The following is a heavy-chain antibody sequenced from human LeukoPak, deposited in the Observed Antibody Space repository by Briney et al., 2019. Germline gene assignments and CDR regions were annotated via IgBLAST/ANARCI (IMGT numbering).Heavy chain of an antibody. Sequence: SETLSLTCAVYGGSFSGYYWSWIRQPPGKGLEWIGEINHSGSTNYNPSLKSRVTISVDTSKNQFSLKLSSVTAADTAVYYCARGSPWIQLWFEARAGLDPWGQGTLVTVSS. V-gene: IGHV4-34*01. J-gene: IGHJ5*02. CDR1: GGSFSGYY. CDR3: ARGSPWIQLWFEARAGLDP. CDR2: INHSGST. D-gene: IGHD5-18*01.